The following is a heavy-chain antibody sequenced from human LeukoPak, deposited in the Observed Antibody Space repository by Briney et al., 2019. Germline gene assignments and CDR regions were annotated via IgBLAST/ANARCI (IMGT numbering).Heavy chain of an antibody. CDR3: AKMNSGSYYDRVDY. J-gene: IGHJ4*02. CDR1: GFTFSSHA. D-gene: IGHD1-26*01. V-gene: IGHV3-23*01. CDR2: ISGSGGST. Sequence: GGSLRLSCAASGFTFSSHAMTWVRQAPGKGLEWVSAISGSGGSTYYADSVKGRFTISRDNSKNTLYLQMNSLRAEDTAVYYCAKMNSGSYYDRVDYWGQGTLVTVSS.